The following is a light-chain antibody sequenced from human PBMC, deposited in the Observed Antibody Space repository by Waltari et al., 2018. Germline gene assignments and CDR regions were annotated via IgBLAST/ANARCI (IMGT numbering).Light chain of an antibody. V-gene: IGLV1-40*01. CDR3: QSYENSLSAWV. Sequence: QSVLTQPPSMSGAPGQRVTISCTGNSSNIGAGYDVHWYQHLPGTAPRLIIDGANNRSSGVPYRVSGSKSGMSSSLAINALQAEDERHYHFQSYENSLSAWVFGGGTKVPVL. CDR1: SSNIGAGYD. CDR2: GAN. J-gene: IGLJ3*02.